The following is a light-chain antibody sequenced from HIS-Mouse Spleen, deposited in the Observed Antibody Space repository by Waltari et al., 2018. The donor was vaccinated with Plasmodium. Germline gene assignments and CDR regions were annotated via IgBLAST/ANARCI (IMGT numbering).Light chain of an antibody. CDR3: QQYYSTPYT. J-gene: IGKJ2*01. Sequence: DIVMTQSPDSLAVSLGERAPINCTSSQSVFYSSNNKNYLAWYQQKPGQPPKLLIYWASTRESGVPDRFSGSGSGTDFTLTISSLQAEDVAVYYCQQYYSTPYTFGQGTKLEIK. V-gene: IGKV4-1*01. CDR1: QSVFYSSNNKNY. CDR2: WAS.